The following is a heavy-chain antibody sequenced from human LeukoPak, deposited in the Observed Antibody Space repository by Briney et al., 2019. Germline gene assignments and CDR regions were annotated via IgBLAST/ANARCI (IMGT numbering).Heavy chain of an antibody. D-gene: IGHD6-19*01. Sequence: TGGSPRLSCAASGFTFSYYCMNWVRQAPGKGLEWVSSICSSGSYYADSVVGRFTISRDDAKNSLFLQMDSLRADDTAVFYCARRTYSSGHYDYWGQGTLVTVSS. J-gene: IGHJ4*02. CDR3: ARRTYSSGHYDY. CDR1: GFTFSYYC. V-gene: IGHV3-21*01. CDR2: ICSSGS.